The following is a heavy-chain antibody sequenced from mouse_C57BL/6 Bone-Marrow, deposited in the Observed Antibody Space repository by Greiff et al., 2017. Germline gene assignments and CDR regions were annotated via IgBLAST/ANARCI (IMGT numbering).Heavy chain of an antibody. CDR3: TTCSYDYPFAD. CDR1: GFNIKDDY. D-gene: IGHD2-4*01. Sequence: VQLKESGAELVRPGASVKLSCTASGFNIKDDYMHWVKQRPEQGLEWIGWIDPENGDTEYASKFQGKATITADTSSNTAYLQLSSLTAEDTAVYYCTTCSYDYPFADWGQGTLVTVSA. CDR2: IDPENGDT. J-gene: IGHJ3*01. V-gene: IGHV14-4*01.